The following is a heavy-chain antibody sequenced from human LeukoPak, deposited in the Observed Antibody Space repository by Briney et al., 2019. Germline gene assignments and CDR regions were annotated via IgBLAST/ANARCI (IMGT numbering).Heavy chain of an antibody. J-gene: IGHJ4*02. CDR3: ARGGHLKRVYYDFWSGYYPIHYFDY. D-gene: IGHD3-3*01. CDR1: GDSISSSSHY. Sequence: PAETLSLTCTVSGDSISSSSHYWGWIRQPPGTGLEWIGRIYYSGDTNYNPSLKSRVTISVDTSKNQFSLKLSSVTAADTAVYYCARGGHLKRVYYDFWSGYYPIHYFDYWGQGTLVTVSS. CDR2: IYYSGDT. V-gene: IGHV4-39*01.